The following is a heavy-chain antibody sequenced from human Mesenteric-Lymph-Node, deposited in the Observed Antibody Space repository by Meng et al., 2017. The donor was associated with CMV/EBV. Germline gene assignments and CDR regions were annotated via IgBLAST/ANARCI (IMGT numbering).Heavy chain of an antibody. CDR1: GFTFRNAW. CDR3: ARDSSGYYPRLDY. D-gene: IGHD3-22*01. Sequence: GESLKISCAAYGFTFRNAWMSWVRQAPGKGLEWVSVIYSGGSTYYADSVKGRFTISRDNSKNTLYLQMNSLRAEDTAVYYCARDSSGYYPRLDYWGQGTLVTVSS. CDR2: IYSGGST. J-gene: IGHJ4*02. V-gene: IGHV3-66*02.